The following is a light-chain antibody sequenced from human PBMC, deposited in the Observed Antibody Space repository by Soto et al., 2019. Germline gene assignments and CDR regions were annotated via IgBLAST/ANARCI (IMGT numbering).Light chain of an antibody. CDR2: DAS. CDR3: QQYNSYSAFHT. V-gene: IGKV1-5*01. CDR1: QTINTW. J-gene: IGKJ2*01. Sequence: DIQMTQSPSTLSASVGDRVTITCRASQTINTWLAWYRQKPGKAPKLLIYDASSLESGVPSRFSGSGSGTEFTLTISSLQPDDFATDFCQQYNSYSAFHTFGQGTKLEIK.